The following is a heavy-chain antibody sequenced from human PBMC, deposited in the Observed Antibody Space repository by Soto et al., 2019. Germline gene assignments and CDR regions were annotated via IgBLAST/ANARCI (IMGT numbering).Heavy chain of an antibody. CDR2: IYYSGST. Sequence: PSETLSLTCTVSGGSISSYYWSWIRQPPGKGLEWIGYIYYSGSTNYNPSLKSRVTISVDTSKNQFSLKLSSVTAADTAVYYCARELEQYYFDYWGQGTLVTVSS. J-gene: IGHJ4*02. CDR3: ARELEQYYFDY. D-gene: IGHD1-1*01. CDR1: GGSISSYY. V-gene: IGHV4-59*01.